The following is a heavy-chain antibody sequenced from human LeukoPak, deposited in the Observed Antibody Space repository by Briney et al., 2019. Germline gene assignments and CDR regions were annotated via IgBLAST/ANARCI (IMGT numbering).Heavy chain of an antibody. Sequence: PGRSLRLSRAASGFTFSSYWMSWVRQAPGKGLEWVANIKKDGSEKYYVDSVKGRFTISRDNAKNSLYLQMNSLRAEDTAVYYCARPSYYYDSSGSVSGAFDIWGQGTMVTVSS. CDR3: ARPSYYYDSSGSVSGAFDI. D-gene: IGHD3-22*01. CDR1: GFTFSSYW. V-gene: IGHV3-7*04. CDR2: IKKDGSEK. J-gene: IGHJ3*02.